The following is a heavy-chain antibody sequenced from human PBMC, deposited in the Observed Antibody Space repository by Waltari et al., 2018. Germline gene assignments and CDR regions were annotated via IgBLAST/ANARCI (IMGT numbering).Heavy chain of an antibody. CDR3: ARTAPPYSNAAYGGWSDP. Sequence: QVQLQESGPGLVKPSETLSLTCTVSPGSIRSFYWSWIRLPPGKGLEWIGYIYPMGITSYNPSLKSRVTIGVDTSKNQFSLKMRSVTAADTAVYYCARTAPPYSNAAYGGWSDPWGQGTLVTVSS. V-gene: IGHV4-4*08. CDR2: IYPMGIT. J-gene: IGHJ5*02. D-gene: IGHD4-4*01. CDR1: PGSIRSFY.